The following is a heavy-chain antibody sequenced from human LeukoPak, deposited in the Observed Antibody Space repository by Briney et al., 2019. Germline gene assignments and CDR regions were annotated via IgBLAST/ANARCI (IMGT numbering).Heavy chain of an antibody. CDR3: ARDRGLNVCPSDY. D-gene: IGHD3-10*01. Sequence: ASVKVSCKASGYTSTNYYIHWVRQAPGQGLEWMGVISPSGGSTSYAQKFQGRLTMTRDTSTSTVDMELSSLRSEDTAVYYCARDRGLNVCPSDYWGQGTLVIVSS. V-gene: IGHV1-46*01. J-gene: IGHJ4*02. CDR2: ISPSGGST. CDR1: GYTSTNYY.